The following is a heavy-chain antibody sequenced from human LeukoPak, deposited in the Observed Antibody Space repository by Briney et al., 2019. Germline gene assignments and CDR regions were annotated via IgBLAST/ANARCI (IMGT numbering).Heavy chain of an antibody. CDR3: ARAAPGIAGYFDY. CDR1: GASISSYY. CDR2: IYYSGST. Sequence: SETLSLTCTVSGASISSYYWSWLRQSPGTGLEWIGYIYYSGSTKYNPSLKSRVTISVDTSNNQLFLKVTSVTAPDTALYNCARAAPGIAGYFDYWGQGTLVTVSS. D-gene: IGHD2-15*01. V-gene: IGHV4-59*01. J-gene: IGHJ4*02.